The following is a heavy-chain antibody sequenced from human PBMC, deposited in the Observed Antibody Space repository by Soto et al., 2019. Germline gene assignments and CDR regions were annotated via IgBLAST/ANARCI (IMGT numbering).Heavy chain of an antibody. J-gene: IGHJ5*02. CDR1: GGTFSSYA. V-gene: IGHV1-69*01. CDR2: IIPIFGTT. CDR3: ARDDSGRGWFDP. Sequence: QVQLVQSGTEVKNPGSSVKVSCKASGGTFSSYAINWVRQAPGQGLEWMGGIIPIFGTTNSAQKFQGRVTITAEESTSTAYMELSSLRSEDTAVYYCARDDSGRGWFDPWGQGTLVTVSS. D-gene: IGHD5-12*01.